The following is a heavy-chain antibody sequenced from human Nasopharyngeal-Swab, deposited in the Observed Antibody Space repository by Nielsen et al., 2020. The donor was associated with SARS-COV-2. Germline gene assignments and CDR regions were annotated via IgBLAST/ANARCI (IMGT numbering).Heavy chain of an antibody. CDR2: IYYSGST. CDR3: SRHGLRGITLFGVVIPNNWFDP. V-gene: IGHV4-39*01. Sequence: SETLSLTCTVSGGSISSSSYYWGWIRQPPGKGLEWIGSIYYSGSTYYNPSLKSRVTISVDTSKNQFSLKLSSVTAADTAVYYCSRHGLRGITLFGVVIPNNWFDPWGQGTLVTVSS. CDR1: GGSISSSSYY. D-gene: IGHD3-3*01. J-gene: IGHJ5*02.